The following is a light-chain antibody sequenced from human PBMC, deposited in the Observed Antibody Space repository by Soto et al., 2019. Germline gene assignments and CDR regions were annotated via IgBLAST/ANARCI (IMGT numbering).Light chain of an antibody. J-gene: IGKJ4*01. CDR1: EDIIKY. CDR3: QQYSNVPLT. V-gene: IGKV1-33*01. Sequence: DIPMTQSPSSLSASVGDTVTITCQASEDIIKYLNWYQQKPGKPPRLLIYDISNLEVGVPSRFSGSGSGTDFTFTITSLQPEDIATYFCQQYSNVPLTFGGGTKVDIK. CDR2: DIS.